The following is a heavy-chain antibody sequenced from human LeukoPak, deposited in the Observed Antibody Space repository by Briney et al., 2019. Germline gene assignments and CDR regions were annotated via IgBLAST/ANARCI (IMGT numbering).Heavy chain of an antibody. J-gene: IGHJ2*01. CDR2: IRFDGSSK. CDR3: ARVGTGSWYFDL. V-gene: IGHV3-30*02. CDR1: GFTFSSYG. D-gene: IGHD3-10*01. Sequence: PGGSLRLSCAASGFTFSSYGMHWVRQAPGKGLEWVAFIRFDGSSKYYADSVKGRFTISRDNSKNTLYLQMNSLRADDTAVYYCARVGTGSWYFDLWGRGTLVTFSS.